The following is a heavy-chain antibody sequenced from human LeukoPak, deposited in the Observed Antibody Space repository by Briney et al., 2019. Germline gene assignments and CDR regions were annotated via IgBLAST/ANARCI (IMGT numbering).Heavy chain of an antibody. Sequence: GGSLRLSCVASGFTFSSYAMSWVRQAPGKGLEWVSAISGSGGSTYYADSVKGRFTISRDNSKNTLYLQMNSLRAEDTAVYYCAKDLDTIFEVVIIPKGVFDYWGQGTLVTVSS. CDR2: ISGSGGST. J-gene: IGHJ4*02. D-gene: IGHD3-3*01. V-gene: IGHV3-23*01. CDR3: AKDLDTIFEVVIIPKGVFDY. CDR1: GFTFSSYA.